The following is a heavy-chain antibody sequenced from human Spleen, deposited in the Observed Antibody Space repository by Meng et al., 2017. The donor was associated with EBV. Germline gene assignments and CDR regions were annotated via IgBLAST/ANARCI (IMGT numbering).Heavy chain of an antibody. CDR1: GFTFNDYY. CDR3: SRDLAGSDDY. D-gene: IGHD1-14*01. V-gene: IGHV3-11*04. J-gene: IGHJ4*02. CDR2: ISGSGSSI. Sequence: QVQLVESGGGLVTPGGSLRLSCAASGFTFNDYYMGWIRQAPGQGLEWVSYISGSGSSIYYADSVKGRFTISRDNAKKSLFLQMNNLRAEDTAVYYCSRDLAGSDDYWGRGTLVTVAS.